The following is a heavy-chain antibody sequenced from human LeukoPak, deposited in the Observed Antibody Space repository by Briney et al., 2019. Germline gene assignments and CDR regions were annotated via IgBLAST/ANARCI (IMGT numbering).Heavy chain of an antibody. CDR3: ARARTAIEFVDWFDP. J-gene: IGHJ5*02. V-gene: IGHV3-30-3*01. D-gene: IGHD1/OR15-1a*01. CDR2: ISYDGSNK. CDR1: GFTFSSYA. Sequence: PGRSLRLSCAASGFTFSSYAMHWVRQAPGKGLEWVAVISYDGSNKYYADSVKGRFTISRDNSKNTLYLQMNSLRAEDTAVYYCARARTAIEFVDWFDPWGQGTLVTVSS.